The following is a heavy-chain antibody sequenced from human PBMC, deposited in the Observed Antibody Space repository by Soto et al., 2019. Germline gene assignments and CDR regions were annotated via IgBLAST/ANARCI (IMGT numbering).Heavy chain of an antibody. D-gene: IGHD4-17*01. CDR2: IYWEDNQ. CDR3: AHRQGYGDLRS. J-gene: IGHJ5*02. CDR1: GFSLSTNGVG. Sequence: QITLKESGPTLVKPTQTLTLTCTFSGFSLSTNGVGVGWIRQPPGKALEWLALIYWEDNQRYSPSLKSRLTITKDTSKNQVVLTMTNVDPVDTATYYCAHRQGYGDLRSWGQGTLVTVSA. V-gene: IGHV2-5*02.